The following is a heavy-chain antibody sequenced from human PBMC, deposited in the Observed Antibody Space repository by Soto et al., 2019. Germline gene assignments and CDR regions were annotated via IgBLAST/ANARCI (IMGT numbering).Heavy chain of an antibody. V-gene: IGHV4-59*01. CDR3: ARGSSCSGGSCYSGGDNWFDP. CDR1: GGSISSYY. J-gene: IGHJ5*02. Sequence: SETLSLTCTVSGGSISSYYWSWIRQPPGKGLEWIGYIYYSGSTNYNPSLKSRVTISVDTSKNQFSLKLSSVTAADTAVYYCARGSSCSGGSCYSGGDNWFDPWGQGTLVTVSS. CDR2: IYYSGST. D-gene: IGHD2-15*01.